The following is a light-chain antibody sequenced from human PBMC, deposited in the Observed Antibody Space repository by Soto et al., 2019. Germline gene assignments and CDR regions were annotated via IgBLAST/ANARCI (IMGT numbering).Light chain of an antibody. J-gene: IGKJ2*01. V-gene: IGKV3-20*01. CDR2: GAS. CDR3: HQDDSSPYT. CDR1: QSVSSNY. Sequence: EIVLTQSPGTLSLSPGERATLSCRASQSVSSNYLAWYQQKPGQAPRLLIYGASSGATGIPDTFSGSGSGTDFTLTISRLEPEDFAVYYCHQDDSSPYTFGQGTKLEIK.